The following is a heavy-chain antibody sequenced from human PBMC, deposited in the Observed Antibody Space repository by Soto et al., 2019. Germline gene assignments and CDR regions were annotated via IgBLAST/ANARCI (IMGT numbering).Heavy chain of an antibody. Sequence: PSETLSLTSNVPGGSSTSGPYYWSWIPQPTGKGLEFIGNIYYTGRPNYHPSLKIRLAISVPSAKNQCSLSLTSVTAAAPAVSGCARDLGHPTDYWGQGTLVNVSS. J-gene: IGHJ4*02. CDR1: GGSSTSGPYY. CDR2: IYYTGRP. CDR3: ARDLGHPTDY. V-gene: IGHV4-61*01.